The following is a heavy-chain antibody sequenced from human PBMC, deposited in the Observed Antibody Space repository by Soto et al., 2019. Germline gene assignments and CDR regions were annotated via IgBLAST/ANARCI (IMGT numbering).Heavy chain of an antibody. D-gene: IGHD6-19*01. CDR3: ATETEERQWLTLDY. Sequence: GGSLRLSCAASGFTFSSYSMNWVRQAPGKGLEWVSYISSSSSTIYYADSVKGRFTISRDNAKNSLYLQMNSLRAEDTAVYYCATETEERQWLTLDYWGQGTLVTVSS. V-gene: IGHV3-48*01. CDR1: GFTFSSYS. CDR2: ISSSSSTI. J-gene: IGHJ4*02.